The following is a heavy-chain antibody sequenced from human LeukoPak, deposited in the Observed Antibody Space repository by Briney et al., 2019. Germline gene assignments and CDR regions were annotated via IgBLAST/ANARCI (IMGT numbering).Heavy chain of an antibody. Sequence: GASVKVSCKASGYTFTSYYMHWVRQAPGQGLEWMGIINPSGGSTSYAQKFQGRVTMTRDISTSTVYMELSSLRSEDTAVYYCARNREAHTAMVEYYYYYYMDVWGKGTTVTVSS. D-gene: IGHD5-18*01. CDR1: GYTFTSYY. J-gene: IGHJ6*03. CDR3: ARNREAHTAMVEYYYYYYMDV. CDR2: INPSGGST. V-gene: IGHV1-46*01.